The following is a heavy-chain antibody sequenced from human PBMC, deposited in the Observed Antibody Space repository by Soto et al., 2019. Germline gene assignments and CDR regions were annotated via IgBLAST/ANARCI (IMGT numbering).Heavy chain of an antibody. D-gene: IGHD6-13*01. CDR3: ARSGSSWDRYDAFDI. CDR2: INHSGST. CDR1: GGSFSGYY. J-gene: IGHJ3*02. V-gene: IGHV4-34*01. Sequence: SETLSLTCAVYGGSFSGYYWSWIRQPPGKGLEWIGEINHSGSTNYNPSLKSRVTISVDTSKNQFSLKLSSVTAADTAVYYCARSGSSWDRYDAFDIWGQGTMVTVSS.